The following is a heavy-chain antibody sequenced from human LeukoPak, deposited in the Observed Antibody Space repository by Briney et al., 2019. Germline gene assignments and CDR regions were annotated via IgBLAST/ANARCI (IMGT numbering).Heavy chain of an antibody. CDR2: ISGSGGST. Sequence: GGSLRLSCAASGFTFSTYAMSWVRQAPGKGLEWVSAISGSGGSTYYADSVKGRFTISRDNFKNTLYLQMNSPRAEDTSIYFCAKALEQETVIALDSWGQGTLVTVSS. V-gene: IGHV3-23*01. J-gene: IGHJ4*02. CDR1: GFTFSTYA. D-gene: IGHD6-13*01. CDR3: AKALEQETVIALDS.